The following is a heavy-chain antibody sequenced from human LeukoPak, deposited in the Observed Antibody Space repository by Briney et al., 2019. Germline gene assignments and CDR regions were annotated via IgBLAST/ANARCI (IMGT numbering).Heavy chain of an antibody. CDR1: GFTFSSCA. D-gene: IGHD3-10*01. J-gene: IGHJ4*02. CDR3: AKELHGSGNYAFDY. Sequence: GGSLRLSCAASGFTFSSCALSWVRQAPGEGLEWVSTVSVNGGTTYYADSVKGRFTISRDNSKNTLYLQMNSLRAEDTAVYFCAKELHGSGNYAFDYWGQGTLVTVSS. V-gene: IGHV3-23*01. CDR2: VSVNGGTT.